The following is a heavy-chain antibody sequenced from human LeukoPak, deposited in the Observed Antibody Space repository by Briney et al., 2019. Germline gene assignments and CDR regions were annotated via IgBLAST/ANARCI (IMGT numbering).Heavy chain of an antibody. V-gene: IGHV3-20*01. J-gene: IGHJ6*03. Sequence: GGSLRLSCAASGSTFDDYGMSWVRQAPGKGLEWVSGINWNGGSTGYADSVKGRFTISRDNAKNSLYLQMNSLRAEDTALYHCARASYGELSRYYYYMDVWGKGTTVTVSS. D-gene: IGHD4-17*01. CDR1: GSTFDDYG. CDR2: INWNGGST. CDR3: ARASYGELSRYYYYMDV.